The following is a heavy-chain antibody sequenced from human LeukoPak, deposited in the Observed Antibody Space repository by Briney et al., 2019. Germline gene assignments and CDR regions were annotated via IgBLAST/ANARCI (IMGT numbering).Heavy chain of an antibody. Sequence: PSETLSLTCTVSGGSISSGSYYWSWIRQPAGKGLEWIGRIYTSGSTNYNPSLKSRITMSVDTSKNQFSLKLSSVTAADTAVYYCARDPDGSGSFDYWGQGTLVTVSS. CDR3: ARDPDGSGSFDY. D-gene: IGHD3-10*01. V-gene: IGHV4-61*02. CDR2: IYTSGST. CDR1: GGSISSGSYY. J-gene: IGHJ4*02.